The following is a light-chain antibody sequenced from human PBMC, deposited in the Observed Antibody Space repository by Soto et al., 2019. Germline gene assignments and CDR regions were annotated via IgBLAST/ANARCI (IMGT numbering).Light chain of an antibody. CDR1: QSVSDF. CDR2: DAA. J-gene: IGKJ4*01. CDR3: QQFNTWPPVT. Sequence: EIVLTQSPGTLSLFPGERATLSCRASQSVSDFLAWYQQKPGQAPRLLIYDAAKRAPGIPARFSGSGSGTDFTLTISSLQSEDFAVYYCQQFNTWPPVTFGGGTKVEIK. V-gene: IGKV3-11*01.